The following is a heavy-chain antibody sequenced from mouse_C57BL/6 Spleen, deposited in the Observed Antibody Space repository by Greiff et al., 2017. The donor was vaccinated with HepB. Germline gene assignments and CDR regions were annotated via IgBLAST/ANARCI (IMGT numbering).Heavy chain of an antibody. CDR1: GFTFSDYG. CDR2: ISSGSSTI. CDR3: SKRLGYYAMDY. D-gene: IGHD1-2*01. V-gene: IGHV5-17*01. J-gene: IGHJ4*01. Sequence: VQLKESGGGLVKPGGSLKLSCAASGFTFSDYGMHWVRQAPEKGLEWVAYISSGSSTIYYADTVKGRFTLSRDNAKNTLFLQMTSLRSEDTAMYYCSKRLGYYAMDYWGQGTSVTVSS.